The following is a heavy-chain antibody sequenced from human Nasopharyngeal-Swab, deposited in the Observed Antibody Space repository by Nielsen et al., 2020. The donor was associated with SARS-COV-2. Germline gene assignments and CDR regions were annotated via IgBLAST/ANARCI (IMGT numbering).Heavy chain of an antibody. J-gene: IGHJ4*02. CDR2: INPSGGST. Sequence: WVRQAPGQGLEWMGIINPSGGSTSYAQKFQGRVTMTRDTFTSTVYMELSSLRSEDTAVYYCARDKHPRDCSGGSCYLLDYWGQGTLVTVSS. V-gene: IGHV1-46*01. CDR3: ARDKHPRDCSGGSCYLLDY. D-gene: IGHD2-15*01.